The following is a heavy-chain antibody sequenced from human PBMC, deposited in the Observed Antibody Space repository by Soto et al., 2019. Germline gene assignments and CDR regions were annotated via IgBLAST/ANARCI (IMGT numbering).Heavy chain of an antibody. Sequence: PGGSLRLSCTASGFTFSTSGLHWVRQNAGKGLEWVAVISDDGANEEYTDSVKGRFTISRDNSKNTLYLQMNSLRPADTALYYCVKGGDGPYFDFWGQGTPVTVSS. CDR1: GFTFSTSG. CDR2: ISDDGANE. J-gene: IGHJ4*02. CDR3: VKGGDGPYFDF. V-gene: IGHV3-30*18.